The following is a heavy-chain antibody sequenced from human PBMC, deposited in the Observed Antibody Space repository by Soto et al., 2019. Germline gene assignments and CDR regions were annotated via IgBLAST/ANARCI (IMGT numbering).Heavy chain of an antibody. D-gene: IGHD1-7*01. CDR2: INHSGST. CDR3: ARGRISITGTTVDYYYGMDV. J-gene: IGHJ6*02. V-gene: IGHV4-34*01. CDR1: GGSFSGYY. Sequence: SETLSLTCAVYGGSFSGYYWSWIRQPPGKGLEWIGEINHSGSTNYNPALKSRVTISVDTSKNQFSLKRSSVPAADTAVYYCARGRISITGTTVDYYYGMDVWGQGTTVTVSS.